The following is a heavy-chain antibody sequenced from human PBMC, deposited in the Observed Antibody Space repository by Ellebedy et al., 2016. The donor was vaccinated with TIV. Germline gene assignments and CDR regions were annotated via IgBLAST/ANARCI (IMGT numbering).Heavy chain of an antibody. D-gene: IGHD1-26*01. V-gene: IGHV3-30*18. CDR1: GFSFDAYT. J-gene: IGHJ3*02. Sequence: GGSLRLXXTASGFSFDAYTMHWVRQAPGKGLEWVALTSFDGSNKYYADSVKGRFTISGDNSKNTLYLQMNNLRAEDTAVYYCAKDRLTGSGNSDGFDIWGQGTMVTVSS. CDR3: AKDRLTGSGNSDGFDI. CDR2: TSFDGSNK.